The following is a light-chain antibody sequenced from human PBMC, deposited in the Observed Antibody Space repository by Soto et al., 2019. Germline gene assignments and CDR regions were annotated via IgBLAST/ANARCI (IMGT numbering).Light chain of an antibody. CDR2: GAS. CDR1: QSVSSSY. Sequence: EIVLTQSPGTLSLSPGEGATLSCRASQSVSSSYLAWCQQRPGQAPRLTIYGASTRAAGIPDRFRGSGSGTAFPLTISSLEPEDFAVYYCQQRSNWLPLTCGGGTKVDIK. J-gene: IGKJ4*01. CDR3: QQRSNWLPLT. V-gene: IGKV3D-20*02.